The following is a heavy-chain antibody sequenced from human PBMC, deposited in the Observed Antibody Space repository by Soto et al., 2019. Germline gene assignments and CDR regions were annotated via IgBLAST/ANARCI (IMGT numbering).Heavy chain of an antibody. CDR3: ASRSSGWYFDY. J-gene: IGHJ4*02. CDR1: GFTFSSYA. D-gene: IGHD6-19*01. Sequence: EVQLLESGGGLVQPGGSLRLSCAASGFTFSSYAMNWVRQAPGKGLEWVSVISGSGDSTYYADSVKGRFTISRDNSKNTLYLQMNSLRAEDTAVYYCASRSSGWYFDYLGQGTLITVSS. V-gene: IGHV3-23*01. CDR2: ISGSGDST.